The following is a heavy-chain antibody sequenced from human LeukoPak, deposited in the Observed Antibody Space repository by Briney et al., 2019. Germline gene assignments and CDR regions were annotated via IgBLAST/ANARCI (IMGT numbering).Heavy chain of an antibody. V-gene: IGHV3-30*02. CDR1: GFTFSSYG. J-gene: IGHJ4*02. CDR2: IRYDGSNK. Sequence: GGSLRLSCAASGFTFSSYGMHWVRQAPGKGLEWVAFIRYDGSNKFYADSVKGRFTISRDNAKNSLYLQMNSLRAEDTAVYYCARDYGSGSYPPGYWGQGTLVTVSS. D-gene: IGHD3-10*01. CDR3: ARDYGSGSYPPGY.